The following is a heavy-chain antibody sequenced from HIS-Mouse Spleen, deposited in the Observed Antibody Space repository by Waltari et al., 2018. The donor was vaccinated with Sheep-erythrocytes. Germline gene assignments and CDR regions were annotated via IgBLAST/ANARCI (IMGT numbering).Heavy chain of an antibody. CDR1: GFTFSGSW. V-gene: IGHV3-7*01. D-gene: IGHD6-13*01. CDR2: IKQDGSEK. CDR3: ARDGHIAAAGTSGDAFDI. J-gene: IGHJ3*02. Sequence: EVQLVESGGGLVQPGGSLRLSCAASGFTFSGSWMSWVRQAPGKGLEWLANIKQDGSEKYYVDSVKGRFTISRDNAKNSLYLQMNSLRAEDTAVYYCARDGHIAAAGTSGDAFDIWGQGTMVTVSS.